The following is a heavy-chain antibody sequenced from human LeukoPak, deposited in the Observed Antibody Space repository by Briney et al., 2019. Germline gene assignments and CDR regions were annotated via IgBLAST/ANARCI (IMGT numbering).Heavy chain of an antibody. CDR3: AKDITMVRGVIISGTPFDY. D-gene: IGHD3-10*01. J-gene: IGHJ4*02. Sequence: GGSLRLSCAGSGFTFSDHYIDWVRQAPGKGLEWVSAISGSGGSTYYADSVKGRFTISRDNSKNTLYLQMNSLRAEDTAVYYCAKDITMVRGVIISGTPFDYWGQGTLVTVSS. V-gene: IGHV3-23*01. CDR1: GFTFSDHY. CDR2: ISGSGGST.